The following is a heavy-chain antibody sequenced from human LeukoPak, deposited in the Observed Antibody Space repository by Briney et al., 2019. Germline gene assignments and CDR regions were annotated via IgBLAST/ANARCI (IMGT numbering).Heavy chain of an antibody. CDR2: IYYSGST. D-gene: IGHD3-10*01. Sequence: SETLSLTCTVSGGSITGSYWSWLRQPPGKGLEYIGYIYYSGSTNYNPSLKSRVTVSVDTSKNQFSLKLTSVTAADTAVYYCATAGPISGRHNYFDSWGQGTLVTVSS. CDR3: ATAGPISGRHNYFDS. J-gene: IGHJ4*02. CDR1: GGSITGSY. V-gene: IGHV4-59*01.